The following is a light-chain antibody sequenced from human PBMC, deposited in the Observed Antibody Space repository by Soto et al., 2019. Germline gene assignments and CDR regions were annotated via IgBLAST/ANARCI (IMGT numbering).Light chain of an antibody. V-gene: IGKV3-15*01. J-gene: IGKJ1*01. CDR3: QQYYKWPRT. CDR2: GVS. CDR1: QSVSSS. Sequence: EIVMTQSPATLSVSPGERATLSCRASQSVSSSLAWYQQKPGQAPRLLLYGVSTRPTGLPARFSGSGSETEFTLTISSLQSEDFAVYYCQQYYKWPRTFGQGTKVEIK.